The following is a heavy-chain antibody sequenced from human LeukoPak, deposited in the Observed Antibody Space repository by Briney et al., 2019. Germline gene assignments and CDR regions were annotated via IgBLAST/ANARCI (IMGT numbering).Heavy chain of an antibody. CDR1: GFTFSSYA. CDR3: ESGSINLVDY. V-gene: IGHV3-23*01. D-gene: IGHD3-22*01. J-gene: IGHJ4*02. Sequence: GGSLRLSCAASGFTFSSYAMSWVRQSPGKGLEWVSAISGGGGSTYYAYYTDSVKGRFTISRDNSKNTLYLQMNSLRAEDTAVYYCESGSINLVDYWGQGTLVTVSS. CDR2: ISGGGGST.